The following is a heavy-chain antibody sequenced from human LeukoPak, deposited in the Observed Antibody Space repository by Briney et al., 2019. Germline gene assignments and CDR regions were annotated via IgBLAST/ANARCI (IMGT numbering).Heavy chain of an antibody. V-gene: IGHV3-7*01. CDR2: IKQDGSEK. CDR3: AREGIAVAVPLDY. D-gene: IGHD6-19*01. Sequence: GGSLRLSCAASGFTFSSYAMHWVRQAPGKGLEWVANIKQDGSEKYYVDSVKGRFTISRDNAKNSLYLQMNSLRAEDTAVYYCAREGIAVAVPLDYWGQGTLVTVSS. CDR1: GFTFSSYA. J-gene: IGHJ4*02.